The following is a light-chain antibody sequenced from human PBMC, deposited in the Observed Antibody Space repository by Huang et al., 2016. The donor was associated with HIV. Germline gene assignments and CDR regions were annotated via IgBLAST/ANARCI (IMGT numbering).Light chain of an antibody. CDR2: DVS. Sequence: DIQVTQSPSSLSASVGDRVTITCQASQDINNHLNWYQQKPGNAPRRLIYDVSNLKTGVPSRFSGSGSGTDFTFTISSLQPEDIATYYCQQYDILLTFGGGTKVEI. CDR1: QDINNH. V-gene: IGKV1-33*01. CDR3: QQYDILLT. J-gene: IGKJ4*01.